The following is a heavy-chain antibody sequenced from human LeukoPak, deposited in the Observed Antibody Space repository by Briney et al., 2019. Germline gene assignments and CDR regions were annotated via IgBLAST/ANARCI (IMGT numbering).Heavy chain of an antibody. CDR3: ARVPNWRYYLDY. CDR2: INPSAGST. J-gene: IGHJ4*02. V-gene: IGHV1-46*01. CDR1: GYTLSSYD. D-gene: IGHD2-8*01. Sequence: ASVKVSCKASGYTLSSYDMHWVRQAPGQGLELMAIINPSAGSTDYARKFQGRVTVTRDTSTSTVYMELSSLTSEDTAVYYCARVPNWRYYLDYWGQGTLVTVSS.